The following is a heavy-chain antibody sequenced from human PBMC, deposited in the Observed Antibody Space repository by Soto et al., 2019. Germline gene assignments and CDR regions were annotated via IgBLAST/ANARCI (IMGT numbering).Heavy chain of an antibody. CDR1: GASVSSGTYY. CDR2: IFYSGTT. CDR3: ARDHVATAGTLDF. D-gene: IGHD6-13*01. V-gene: IGHV4-61*01. J-gene: IGHJ4*02. Sequence: KSSETLSLTCTVSGASVSSGTYYWSWIRQPPGKGLEWIGYIFYSGTTNYNPSLKSRVTLSVDTSKNQFSLKLTSVTAADTAVYYCARDHVATAGTLDFWGQGTLVTVSS.